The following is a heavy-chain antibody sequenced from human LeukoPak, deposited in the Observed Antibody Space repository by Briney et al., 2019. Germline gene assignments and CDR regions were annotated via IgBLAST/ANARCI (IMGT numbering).Heavy chain of an antibody. V-gene: IGHV1-69*04. CDR3: ARERDIVLMCPSVNYFDY. Sequence: SVKVSCKASGGTFSSYAISWVRQAPGQGLELMGRIIPILGIANYAQKFQGRVTITADKSTSTAYMELSSLRSEDTAVYYCARERDIVLMCPSVNYFDYWGQGTLVTVSS. D-gene: IGHD2-8*01. CDR2: IIPILGIA. J-gene: IGHJ4*02. CDR1: GGTFSSYA.